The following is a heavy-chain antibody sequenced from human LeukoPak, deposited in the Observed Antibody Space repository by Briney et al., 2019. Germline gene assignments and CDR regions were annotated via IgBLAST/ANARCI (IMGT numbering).Heavy chain of an antibody. D-gene: IGHD3-3*01. CDR2: IYYSGTT. Sequence: SGTLSLTCTVSGDSFSSSIYYWGWIRQPPGKGLEWIGTIYYSGTTYYNPSLKSRVTISVDTSKNQFSLKLTSVTAADTAVYYCARSVAGIGEFHNWFDPWGQGTLVTVSS. CDR3: ARSVAGIGEFHNWFDP. J-gene: IGHJ5*02. CDR1: GDSFSSSIYY. V-gene: IGHV4-39*01.